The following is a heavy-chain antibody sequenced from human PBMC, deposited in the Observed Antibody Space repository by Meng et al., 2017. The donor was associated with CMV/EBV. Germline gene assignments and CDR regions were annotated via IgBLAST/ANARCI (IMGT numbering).Heavy chain of an antibody. V-gene: IGHV4-39*01. CDR3: ATVRGMDV. CDR2: IYYSGST. Sequence: SETLSLTCTVSGGSISSSSYYWGWIRQPPGKGLEWIGSIYYSGSTYYNPSLKSRVTISVDTSKNQFSLKLSSVTAADTAVYYCATVRGMDVWGQGTTVTVSS. J-gene: IGHJ6*02. CDR1: GGSISSSSYY. D-gene: IGHD4-17*01.